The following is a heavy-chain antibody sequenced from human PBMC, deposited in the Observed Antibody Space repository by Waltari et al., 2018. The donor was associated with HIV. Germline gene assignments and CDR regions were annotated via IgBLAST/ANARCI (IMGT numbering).Heavy chain of an antibody. CDR2: SSGRCGST. Sequence: EVQLLESGGGLVQPGGSLRLSCAASGFTFSSYAMSWVRKAPGKGLEWVSASSGRCGSTYYADSVKGRFTISRDNAKNTLYLQMNSLRAEDTAVYYCAKGRVGTAAGLYYFDYWGQGTLVTVSS. CDR3: AKGRVGTAAGLYYFDY. D-gene: IGHD6-13*01. V-gene: IGHV3-23*01. J-gene: IGHJ4*02. CDR1: GFTFSSYA.